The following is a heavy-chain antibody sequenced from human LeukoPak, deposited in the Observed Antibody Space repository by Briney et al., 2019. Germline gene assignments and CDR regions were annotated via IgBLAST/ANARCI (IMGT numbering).Heavy chain of an antibody. V-gene: IGHV3-15*01. J-gene: IGHJ4*02. D-gene: IGHD3-22*01. CDR1: GFTFSNAW. CDR2: IKSKTDGGTT. CDR3: TTHCYYDSSGYYHFDY. Sequence: GGSLRLSCAASGFTFSNAWMSWVRQAPGKGLEWVGRIKSKTDGGTTDYAEPVKGRFTISRDDSKNTLYLQMNSLETEDTAVYYCTTHCYYDSSGYYHFDYWGQGTLVTVSS.